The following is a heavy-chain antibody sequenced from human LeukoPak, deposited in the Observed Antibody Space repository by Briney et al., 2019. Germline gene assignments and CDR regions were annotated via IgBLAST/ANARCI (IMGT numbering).Heavy chain of an antibody. CDR2: INQDGSGE. V-gene: IGHV3-7*01. J-gene: IGHJ4*02. CDR1: GFTFTGSW. D-gene: IGHD1-26*01. CDR3: ARDAFSGCHNGENY. Sequence: AGGSLRLSCAASGFTFTGSWMSWVRRAPGKGLEWVANINQDGSGENYVGSVKGRFTISRDNAKNSLYLQMNSLRAEDTAVYYCARDAFSGCHNGENYWGQGTLVTVSS.